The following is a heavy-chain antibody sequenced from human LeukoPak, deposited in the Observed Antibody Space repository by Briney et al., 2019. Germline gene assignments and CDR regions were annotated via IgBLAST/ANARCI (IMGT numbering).Heavy chain of an antibody. Sequence: GESLKISCKGSGYRFTSYWIGWVRQKPGKGLEWMGIIYPGDSDTRYSPSFQGQVTISADKSISTAYLQWSSLKTSDAAMYYCASRWIQDGFDIWGQGTMVSVST. D-gene: IGHD5-18*01. CDR1: GYRFTSYW. J-gene: IGHJ3*02. CDR2: IYPGDSDT. CDR3: ASRWIQDGFDI. V-gene: IGHV5-51*01.